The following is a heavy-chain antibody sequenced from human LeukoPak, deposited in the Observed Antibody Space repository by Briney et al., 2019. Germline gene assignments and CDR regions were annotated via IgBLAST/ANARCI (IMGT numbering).Heavy chain of an antibody. CDR3: ARDYYGSGSYSYAFDI. D-gene: IGHD3-10*01. V-gene: IGHV1-18*01. J-gene: IGHJ3*02. Sequence: ASVKVSCKASTYIFTNFGIIWVRQAPGQGLEWMGWISPYNGNTKYAQKLQGRVTMTTDTSTSTAYMELRSLRSDDTAVYCCARDYYGSGSYSYAFDIWGQGTMVTVSS. CDR2: ISPYNGNT. CDR1: TYIFTNFG.